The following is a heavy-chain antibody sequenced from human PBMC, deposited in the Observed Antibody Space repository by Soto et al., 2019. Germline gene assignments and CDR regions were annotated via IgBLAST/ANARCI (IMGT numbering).Heavy chain of an antibody. CDR1: GYTLTGYY. CDR3: ASKNRSCSGGSCYSNWFDP. J-gene: IGHJ5*02. V-gene: IGHV1-2*04. Sequence: ASVKVSCKASGYTLTGYYMHWVRQAPGQGLEWMGWINPNSGGTNYAQKFQGWVTMTRDTSISTAYMELSRLRSDDTAVYYCASKNRSCSGGSCYSNWFDPWGQGTLVTVSS. D-gene: IGHD2-15*01. CDR2: INPNSGGT.